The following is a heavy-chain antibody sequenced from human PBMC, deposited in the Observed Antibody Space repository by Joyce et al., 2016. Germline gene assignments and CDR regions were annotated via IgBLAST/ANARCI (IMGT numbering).Heavy chain of an antibody. Sequence: QVQLVQSGSELKKPGASVKVSCKASGYTFTNYAIDWVRQAPGQGLEWMGWINTNTGTPTYAQDFTGRFVFSLDTSFSTTYLQISSLKAEYTAVYFCARDEVLATHAFDVWGQGTMVTVSS. CDR1: GYTFTNYA. CDR3: ARDEVLATHAFDV. CDR2: INTNTGTP. D-gene: IGHD4/OR15-4a*01. V-gene: IGHV7-4-1*02. J-gene: IGHJ3*01.